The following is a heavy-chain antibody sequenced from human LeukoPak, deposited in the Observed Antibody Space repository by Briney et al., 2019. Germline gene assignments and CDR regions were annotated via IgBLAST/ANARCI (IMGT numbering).Heavy chain of an antibody. J-gene: IGHJ4*02. CDR3: ARDLGYCSGGSC. V-gene: IGHV3-53*01. D-gene: IGHD2-15*01. Sequence: PGGSLRLSCAASGFTVSSNYMSWVRQAPGKGLEWVSVIYSGGSTYYADSVKGRFTISRDNSKNTLYLQMNSLRAEDTAVYYCARDLGYCSGGSCRGQGTLVTVSS. CDR1: GFTVSSNY. CDR2: IYSGGST.